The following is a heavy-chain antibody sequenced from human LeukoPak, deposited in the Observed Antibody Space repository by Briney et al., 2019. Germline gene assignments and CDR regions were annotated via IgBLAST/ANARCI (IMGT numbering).Heavy chain of an antibody. CDR1: GFTFSNAW. V-gene: IGHV3-15*01. D-gene: IGHD3-10*01. Sequence: PGGSLRLSCAASGFTFSNAWMSWVRQAPGKGLEWVGRIKSKTDGGTTDYAAPVKGRFTISRDDSKNTLYLQMNSLKTEDTAVYYCTADPYYGPAEEDYWGQGTLVTVSS. CDR2: IKSKTDGGTT. J-gene: IGHJ4*02. CDR3: TADPYYGPAEEDY.